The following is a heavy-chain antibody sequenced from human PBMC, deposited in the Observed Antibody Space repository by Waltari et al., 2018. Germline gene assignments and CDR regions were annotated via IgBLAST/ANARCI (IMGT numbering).Heavy chain of an antibody. CDR2: INTNTGNP. CDR1: GYTFTSYA. CDR3: ARVTERYFDWLLPEPFDY. Sequence: QVQLVQSGAELKKPGASVKVSCKASGYTFTSYAMNWVRQAPRQGLEWMGWINTNTGNPTYAQGFTGRLVFSLDTSVSTAYLQISSLKAEDTAVYYCARVTERYFDWLLPEPFDYWGQGTLVTVSS. D-gene: IGHD3-9*01. V-gene: IGHV7-4-1*02. J-gene: IGHJ4*02.